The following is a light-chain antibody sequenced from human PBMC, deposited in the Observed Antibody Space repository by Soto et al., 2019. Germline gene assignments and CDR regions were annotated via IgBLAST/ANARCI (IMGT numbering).Light chain of an antibody. J-gene: IGKJ1*01. CDR3: QHYYNSWT. Sequence: DIVMTQSPDSLAVPLGERATINCKSSQNNKNYLAWYQQKAGQPPKLIIDWASTRASGVPDRFSGSGSGTDFTLTISSLQAEDVAVNYCQHYYNSWTFGQGTKVEIK. CDR2: WAS. V-gene: IGKV4-1*01. CDR1: QNNKNY.